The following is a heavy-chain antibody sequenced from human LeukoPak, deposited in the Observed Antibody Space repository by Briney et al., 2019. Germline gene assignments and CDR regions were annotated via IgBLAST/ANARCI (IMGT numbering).Heavy chain of an antibody. CDR2: IYTSGST. Sequence: SETLSLTCTVSGGSISSYYWSWIRQPAGKGLEWIGRIYTSGSTNYNPSLKSRVTMSVDTSKNQFSLKLSSVTTADTTVYYCARDEQWLVRNRFFDYWGQGTLVTVSS. V-gene: IGHV4-4*07. D-gene: IGHD6-19*01. CDR1: GGSISSYY. J-gene: IGHJ4*02. CDR3: ARDEQWLVRNRFFDY.